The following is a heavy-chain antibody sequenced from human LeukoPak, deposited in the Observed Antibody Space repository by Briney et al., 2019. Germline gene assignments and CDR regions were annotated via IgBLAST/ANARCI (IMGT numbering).Heavy chain of an antibody. CDR1: GFTFSSYD. Sequence: GGSLRLSCAASGFTFSSYDMHWVRQTTGKSLEWVSAIGTAGDTYYPGSVKGRFTISRENAKNSLYLQMNSLRAGDTAVYYCAKAAFGGITMVRGVSPDIWGQGTMVTVSS. CDR3: AKAAFGGITMVRGVSPDI. CDR2: IGTAGDT. J-gene: IGHJ3*02. V-gene: IGHV3-13*01. D-gene: IGHD3-10*01.